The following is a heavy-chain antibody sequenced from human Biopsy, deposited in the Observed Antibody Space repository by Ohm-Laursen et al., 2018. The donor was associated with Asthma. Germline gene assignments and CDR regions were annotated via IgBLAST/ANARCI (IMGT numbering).Heavy chain of an antibody. CDR3: ATGQDGYSSCWSLLLKKIEYSVIDV. CDR2: INTGNGET. J-gene: IGHJ6*02. D-gene: IGHD6-19*01. Sequence: SSVKVSCKASGYTFSNFAIHWVRQAPGQGLEWMGGINTGNGETKYAQKFQGRVTITSDRSTSTAYMEVTSLRSEDTALYYCATGQDGYSSCWSLLLKKIEYSVIDVWGQGTAVTVSS. CDR1: GYTFSNFA. V-gene: IGHV1-69*06.